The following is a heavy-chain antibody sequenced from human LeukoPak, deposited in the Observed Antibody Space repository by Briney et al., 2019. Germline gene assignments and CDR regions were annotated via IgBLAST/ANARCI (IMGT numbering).Heavy chain of an antibody. CDR1: GVTFSSYA. Sequence: GRSLRLSCAASGVTFSSYAMHWVRQAPGKGLEWVAVISYDGSNKYYADSVKGRFTISRDNSKNTLYLQMNSLRAEDTAVYYCARGPTRGYCSSTSCRTYYYYYYMDVWGKGTTVTVSS. V-gene: IGHV3-30*01. CDR2: ISYDGSNK. D-gene: IGHD2-2*01. J-gene: IGHJ6*03. CDR3: ARGPTRGYCSSTSCRTYYYYYYMDV.